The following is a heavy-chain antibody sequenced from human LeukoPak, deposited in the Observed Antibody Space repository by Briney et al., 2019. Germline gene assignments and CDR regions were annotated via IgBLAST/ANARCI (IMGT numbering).Heavy chain of an antibody. CDR2: IYYSGST. CDR1: GGSISSSSYY. V-gene: IGHV4-39*01. D-gene: IGHD2-2*01. J-gene: IGHJ2*01. CDR3: ARTRGYLDL. Sequence: SETLSLTCTVSGGSISSSSYYWGWIRHPPGKGLEWIGSIYYSGSTYYNPSLKSRVTISVDTSKNQFSLKLSSVTAADTAVYYCARTRGYLDLWGRGTLVTVSS.